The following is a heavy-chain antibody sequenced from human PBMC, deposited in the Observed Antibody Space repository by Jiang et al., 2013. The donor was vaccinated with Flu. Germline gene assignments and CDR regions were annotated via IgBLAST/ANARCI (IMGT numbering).Heavy chain of an antibody. J-gene: IGHJ6*02. V-gene: IGHV1-2*02. Sequence: GAEVKKPGASVKVSCKASGYTFTGYYMHWVRQAPGQGLEWMGWINPNSGGTNYAQKFQGRVTMTRDTSISTAYMELSRLRSDDTAVYYCAREMRYFDWLLPDYYGMDVWGQGTTVTVSS. D-gene: IGHD3-9*01. CDR3: AREMRYFDWLLPDYYGMDV. CDR1: GYTFTGYY. CDR2: INPNSGGT.